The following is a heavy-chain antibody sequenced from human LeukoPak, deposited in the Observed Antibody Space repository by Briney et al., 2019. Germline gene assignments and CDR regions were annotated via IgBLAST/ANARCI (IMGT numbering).Heavy chain of an antibody. V-gene: IGHV1-69*13. J-gene: IGHJ5*02. Sequence: SLKLSCKASRDTLSSYAISSVRQAPGQRLEWMGGIIPIFGTANYAQKFQGRVTITADESTSTAYMELSSLRSEDTAVYYCARSRGWFDPWGQGTLVTVSS. D-gene: IGHD5-12*01. CDR1: RDTLSSYA. CDR2: IIPIFGTA. CDR3: ARSRGWFDP.